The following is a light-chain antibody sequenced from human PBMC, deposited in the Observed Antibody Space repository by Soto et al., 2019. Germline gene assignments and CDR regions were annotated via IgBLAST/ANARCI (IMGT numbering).Light chain of an antibody. CDR2: DAS. V-gene: IGKV1-5*01. CDR3: QQYHSYWT. Sequence: DFQMTQSASTLSASVGDRFTMACRASQNIRSRLAWFQQKPGKAPKLLIYDASSLESGVPQRFSGSGSGTEFTLTISSLQTDDFSTYYCQQYHSYWTFGQGTKVDIK. CDR1: QNIRSR. J-gene: IGKJ1*01.